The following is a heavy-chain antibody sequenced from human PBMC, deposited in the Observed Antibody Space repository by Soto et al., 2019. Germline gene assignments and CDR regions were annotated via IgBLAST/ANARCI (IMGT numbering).Heavy chain of an antibody. J-gene: IGHJ4*02. CDR2: FYYSGST. V-gene: IGHV4-59*02. CDR1: GGSVTSYY. Sequence: QVRLQESGPGLVKPSETLSLTCTVSGGSVTSYYWSWIRQPPGKGLEWIGYFYYSGSTHYSPSLKSRVTISVDTSKNQFSLKLSSVTAADTAVYYCARGGDDYSTSWYLYWGQGTLVTVSS. CDR3: ARGGDDYSTSWYLY. D-gene: IGHD6-13*01.